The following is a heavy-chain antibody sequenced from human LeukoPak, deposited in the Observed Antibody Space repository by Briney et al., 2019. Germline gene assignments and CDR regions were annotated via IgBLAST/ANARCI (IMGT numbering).Heavy chain of an antibody. CDR1: GFTFSNYW. CDR3: ARGEFHLPFDI. V-gene: IGHV3-7*04. Sequence: GGSLRLSCAASGFTFSNYWMSWVRQAPGKGLEWVANIKQDGSEKYYVDSVKGRFTISRDDAKSSLYLQMDSLRAEDTAVYYCARGEFHLPFDIWGQGTMVTLSS. D-gene: IGHD3-10*01. J-gene: IGHJ3*02. CDR2: IKQDGSEK.